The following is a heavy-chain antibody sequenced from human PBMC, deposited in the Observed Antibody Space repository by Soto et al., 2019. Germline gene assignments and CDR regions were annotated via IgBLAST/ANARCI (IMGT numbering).Heavy chain of an antibody. CDR1: GGSISSYF. J-gene: IGHJ3*02. CDR3: ARDHKEAFDI. Sequence: SETLSLTCTVSGGSISSYFLNWIRQAPGKGLEWIGYMYFNESTNYNPSLKSRVTISLDTSKSLFSLKLNSVTAADTAVYYCARDHKEAFDIWGHGTLVTVS. CDR2: MYFNEST. V-gene: IGHV4-59*01.